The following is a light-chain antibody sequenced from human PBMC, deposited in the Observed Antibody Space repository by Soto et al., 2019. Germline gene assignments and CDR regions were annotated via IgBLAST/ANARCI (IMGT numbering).Light chain of an antibody. CDR3: QQYNKWPRT. CDR1: QSVSSK. Sequence: EIVMTQSPATLSVSPGERATLSCRASQSVSSKLAWYQQKPGQAPRILIYDASTRATGIPVRFSGSGSGTEFTLTITSLQSEDFAVYCCQQYNKWPRTFGQGTKVEVK. J-gene: IGKJ1*01. CDR2: DAS. V-gene: IGKV3-15*01.